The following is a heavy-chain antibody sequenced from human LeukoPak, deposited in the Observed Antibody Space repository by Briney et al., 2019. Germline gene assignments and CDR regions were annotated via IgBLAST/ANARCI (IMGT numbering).Heavy chain of an antibody. CDR1: GFTFSSYA. J-gene: IGHJ4*02. Sequence: GGSLRLSCAASGFTFSSYAMIWVRQAPGKGLEWVSAISGSGGSTYYADSVKGRFTISRDNSKNTLNLQMNSLRADDTAVYYCAKTRALLWFGESTFDYWGQGTLVTVSS. CDR3: AKTRALLWFGESTFDY. CDR2: ISGSGGST. V-gene: IGHV3-23*01. D-gene: IGHD3-10*01.